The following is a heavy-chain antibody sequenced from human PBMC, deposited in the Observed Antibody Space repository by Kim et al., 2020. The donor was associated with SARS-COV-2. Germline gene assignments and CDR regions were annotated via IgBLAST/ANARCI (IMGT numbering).Heavy chain of an antibody. J-gene: IGHJ4*02. V-gene: IGHV3-23*01. CDR2: ISGSGDDR. D-gene: IGHD3-10*01. CDR3: ARTSAVRGPFDY. CDR1: GFGFSPYA. Sequence: GGSLRLSCIASGFGFSPYAMHWVRQAPGKGLEWVSSISGSGDDRDYADSVKGRFAISRDNSENTLYLQMKDLRAEDTAVYYCARTSAVRGPFDYWGQGALVIVSS.